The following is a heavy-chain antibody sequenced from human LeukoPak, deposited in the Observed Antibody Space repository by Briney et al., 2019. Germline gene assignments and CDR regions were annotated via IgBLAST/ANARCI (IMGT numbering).Heavy chain of an antibody. CDR3: ARGGWYPESFQH. D-gene: IGHD6-19*01. J-gene: IGHJ1*01. CDR2: IYYSGST. CDR1: GGSISSYY. Sequence: PSETLSLTFTVSGGSISSYYWNGIRQPPGKGLEWIGYIYYSGSTNYNPSLKSRVTISVDTSKNQFSLKLSSVTAADTAVYYCARGGWYPESFQHWGQGALATVSS. V-gene: IGHV4-59*01.